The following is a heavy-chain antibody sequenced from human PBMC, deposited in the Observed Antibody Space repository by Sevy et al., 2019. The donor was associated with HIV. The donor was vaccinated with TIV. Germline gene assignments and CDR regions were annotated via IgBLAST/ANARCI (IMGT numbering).Heavy chain of an antibody. CDR2: ISAYNGNT. D-gene: IGHD3-10*01. Sequence: ASVKVSCKASGYTFISYAINWVRQAPGQGLEWMGWISAYNGNTNYAQKLQGRVTMTTDTSSSTAYTELRSLRSDDTAVYYCARSYGSGNYYGYWGQGTLVTVSS. CDR1: GYTFISYA. J-gene: IGHJ4*02. V-gene: IGHV1-18*01. CDR3: ARSYGSGNYYGY.